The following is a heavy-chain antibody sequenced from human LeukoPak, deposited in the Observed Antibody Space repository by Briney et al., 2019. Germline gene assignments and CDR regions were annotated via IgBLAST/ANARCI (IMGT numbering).Heavy chain of an antibody. D-gene: IGHD6-13*01. V-gene: IGHV3-33*08. Sequence: GGSLRLSCAASGFTFSSYGVHWVRQAPGKGLEWVAVIWYDGSNKYYADSVKGRFTISRDNSKNTLYLQMNSLRAEGTAVYYCAREQQLVPYYNYGMDVWGKGTTVTVSS. CDR2: IWYDGSNK. CDR1: GFTFSSYG. CDR3: AREQQLVPYYNYGMDV. J-gene: IGHJ6*04.